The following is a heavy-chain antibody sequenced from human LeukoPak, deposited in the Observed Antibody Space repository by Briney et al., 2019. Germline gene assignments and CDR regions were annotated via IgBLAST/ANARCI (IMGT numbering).Heavy chain of an antibody. CDR1: GFTFSSYW. CDR2: INSDGSST. Sequence: PGGSLRLSCAASGFTFSSYWMHWVRQAPAKGLVWVSRINSDGSSTNYADSVKGRFTISRDNAKNTLYLQMNSLRAEDTAVYYCARYRNSYGFPDAFDIWGQGTMVTVSS. J-gene: IGHJ3*02. CDR3: ARYRNSYGFPDAFDI. D-gene: IGHD5-18*01. V-gene: IGHV3-74*01.